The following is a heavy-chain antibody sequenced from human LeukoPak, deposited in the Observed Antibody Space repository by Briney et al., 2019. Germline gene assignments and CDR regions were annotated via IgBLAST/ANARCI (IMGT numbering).Heavy chain of an antibody. V-gene: IGHV1-8*03. CDR2: MNPNSGST. J-gene: IGHJ5*02. D-gene: IGHD2-2*01. Sequence: GASVTVSCKASGYTFTSYDINWVRQATGQGLEWMGWMNPNSGSTGYAQKFQGRVTITRNTSISTAYMELSSLRSEDTAVCYCARGGHCSSTSCYRSEFDPWGQGTLVTVSS. CDR3: ARGGHCSSTSCYRSEFDP. CDR1: GYTFTSYD.